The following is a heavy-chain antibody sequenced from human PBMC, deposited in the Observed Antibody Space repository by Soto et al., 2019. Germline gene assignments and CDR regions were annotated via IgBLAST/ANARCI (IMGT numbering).Heavy chain of an antibody. D-gene: IGHD5-12*01. CDR3: ARHGRDGYNYVDYVMDV. J-gene: IGHJ6*02. CDR2: IYPGDSDT. V-gene: IGHV5-51*01. CDR1: GYSFTSYW. Sequence: PGESLKISCKGSGYSFTSYWIGWVRQMPGKGLEWMGIIYPGDSDTRYSPSFQVQVTISADKSISTAYLQWSSLKASDTAMYYCARHGRDGYNYVDYVMDVWGQGSTVTVSS.